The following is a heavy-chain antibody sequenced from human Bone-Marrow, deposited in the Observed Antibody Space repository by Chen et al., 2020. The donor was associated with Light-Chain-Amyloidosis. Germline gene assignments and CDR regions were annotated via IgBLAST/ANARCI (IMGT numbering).Heavy chain of an antibody. V-gene: IGHV3-74*01. CDR3: VRWGIPVPTDC. Sequence: EVKLVESGGGLVHPGGSLRLSCAASGFTFSTYWMHWVRQVTGKGLEWLSRIDADGSGTTYADSVRGRFTISRDNAKNTMYLQMDSLRVEDTAVYYCVRWGIPVPTDCWGQGTLVTVSS. J-gene: IGHJ4*01. CDR1: GFTFSTYW. D-gene: IGHD3-16*01. CDR2: IDADGSGT.